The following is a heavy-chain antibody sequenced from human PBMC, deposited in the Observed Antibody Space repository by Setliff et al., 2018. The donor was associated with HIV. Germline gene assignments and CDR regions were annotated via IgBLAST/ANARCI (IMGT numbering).Heavy chain of an antibody. CDR2: INPNSSDT. D-gene: IGHD4-17*01. CDR1: GYTFTDYY. V-gene: IGHV1-2*02. J-gene: IGHJ4*02. CDR3: ARRVPPIPSGDLDY. Sequence: ASVKVSCKASGYTFTDYYIHWVRQAPGQGLEWMGWINPNSSDTNYAQKFQGRVTMTRDTSISTAYMDLSRLRSDDTSVYYCARRVPPIPSGDLDYWGQGTLVTVSS.